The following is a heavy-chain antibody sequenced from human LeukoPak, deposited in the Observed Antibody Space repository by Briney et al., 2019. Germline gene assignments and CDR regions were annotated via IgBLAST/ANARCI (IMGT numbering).Heavy chain of an antibody. CDR1: GGTFSSYA. CDR3: ARDIVATFYFDY. V-gene: IGHV1-69*04. D-gene: IGHD5-12*01. CDR2: IIPILGIA. J-gene: IGHJ4*02. Sequence: SVKVSCKASGGTFSSYAISWVRQAPGQGLEWVGRIIPILGIANYAQKFQGRVTITADKSTSTAYMELSSLRPEDTAVYYCARDIVATFYFDYWGQGTLVTVSS.